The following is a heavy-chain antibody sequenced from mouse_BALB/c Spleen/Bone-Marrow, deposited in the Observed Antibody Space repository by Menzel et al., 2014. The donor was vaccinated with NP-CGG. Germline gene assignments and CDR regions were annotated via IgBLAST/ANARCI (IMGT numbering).Heavy chain of an antibody. CDR1: GYTFSSYW. Sequence: VQLLQSGAVLTNPAASVKISCKATGYTFSSYWTVRVMQRPRHALEWLEEILPGSGTTNYNEKLKGKVAFTLDTSYNTACMQLSSLTSEDSAVYYCARRAPAWFAYLGQGTMVTVSA. CDR2: ILPGSGTT. J-gene: IGHJ3*01. V-gene: IGHV1-9*01. D-gene: IGHD3-3*01. CDR3: ARRAPAWFAY.